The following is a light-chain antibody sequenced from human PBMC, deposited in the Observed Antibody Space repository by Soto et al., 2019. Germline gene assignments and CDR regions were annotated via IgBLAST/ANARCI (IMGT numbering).Light chain of an antibody. Sequence: QSALTQPASVSGSPGQSITISCTGTRSDIGHYNYVSWYQHHPGRAPKFLIYDVSNRPSGVSNRFSGSKSGNTASLTISALQAEDEADYYCSSYTSSTTPYVFGTGTKVTVL. CDR2: DVS. CDR1: RSDIGHYNY. J-gene: IGLJ1*01. CDR3: SSYTSSTTPYV. V-gene: IGLV2-14*01.